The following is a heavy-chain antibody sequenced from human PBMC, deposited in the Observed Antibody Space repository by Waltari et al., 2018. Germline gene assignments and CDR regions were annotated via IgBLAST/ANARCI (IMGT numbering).Heavy chain of an antibody. CDR1: GYTFTRYV. D-gene: IGHD3-16*01. CDR2: MNPNSGNT. V-gene: IGHV1-8*03. J-gene: IGHJ5*02. CDR3: ARGLGPGYWFDP. Sequence: QGQLVQSGAEVKKPGAPVKGSCKACGYTFTRYVSNWVRQATGQGREWMGWMNPNSGNTGYAQKFQGRVTITRNTSISTAYMELSSLRSEDTAVYYCARGLGPGYWFDPWGQGTLVTVSS.